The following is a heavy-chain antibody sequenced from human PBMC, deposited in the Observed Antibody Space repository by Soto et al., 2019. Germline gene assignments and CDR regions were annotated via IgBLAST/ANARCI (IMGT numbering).Heavy chain of an antibody. V-gene: IGHV3-23*01. D-gene: IGHD2-2*01. J-gene: IGHJ6*03. CDR3: AKAKRGNRDIVVVPATYAMDV. Sequence: EVQLLESGGGLVQPGGSLRLSCAASGFTFSSYAMSWVRQAPWKGLEWVSAISGSGGSTYYADSVKCRFTISRDKSKNTLYLRMNSLGAEDKAVYYCAKAKRGNRDIVVVPATYAMDVWGKGTTVTVSS. CDR2: ISGSGGST. CDR1: GFTFSSYA.